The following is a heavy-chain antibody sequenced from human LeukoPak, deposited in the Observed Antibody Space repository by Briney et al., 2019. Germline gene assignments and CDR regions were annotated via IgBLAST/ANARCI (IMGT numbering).Heavy chain of an antibody. D-gene: IGHD3-10*01. CDR2: ISEKGGST. J-gene: IGHJ4*02. V-gene: IGHV3-23*01. CDR1: GISLSNYA. Sequence: GGSLRLSCVVSGISLSNYAMTWVRQAPGKGLEWVSYISEKGGSTTSADSVKGRFTISRDTSLNTLYLQMNNLRAEDTAVYFCAKRGVVIRGLLVIGYHQEAYYYDFWGQGVLVTVSS. CDR3: AKRGVVIRGLLVIGYHQEAYYYDF.